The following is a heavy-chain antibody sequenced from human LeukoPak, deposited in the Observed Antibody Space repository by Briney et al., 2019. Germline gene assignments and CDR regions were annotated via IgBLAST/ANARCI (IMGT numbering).Heavy chain of an antibody. CDR3: ARHSYYYDSSGYYLDY. V-gene: IGHV3-66*02. J-gene: IGHJ4*02. CDR1: GFTVSSNY. Sequence: PGGSLRLSCAASGFTVSSNYMSWVRQAPGKGLEGVSVIYSGGSTYYADSVKGRFTISRDNSKNTLYLQMNSLRAEDTAVYYCARHSYYYDSSGYYLDYWGQGTLVTVSS. CDR2: IYSGGST. D-gene: IGHD3-22*01.